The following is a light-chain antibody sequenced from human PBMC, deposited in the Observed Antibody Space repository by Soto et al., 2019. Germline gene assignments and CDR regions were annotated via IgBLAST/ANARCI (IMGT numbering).Light chain of an antibody. CDR2: WAS. V-gene: IGKV4-1*01. Sequence: DIVMTHFPDSLAVSLGERATIKCRSSQSVLYNSNNKNYLAWYQQKPGQPPKLLIYWASTRDSGVPDRFSGSGSGTDFTLTISSLQAEDVAVYYCQQYYSSPLTFGGGTKVDIK. CDR3: QQYYSSPLT. CDR1: QSVLYNSNNKNY. J-gene: IGKJ4*01.